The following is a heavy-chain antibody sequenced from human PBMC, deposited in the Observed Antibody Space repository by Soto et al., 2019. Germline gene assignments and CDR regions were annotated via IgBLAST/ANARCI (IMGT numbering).Heavy chain of an antibody. V-gene: IGHV3-48*01. D-gene: IGHD4-17*01. CDR2: ISTTSTPI. CDR1: GFTFSSYS. J-gene: IGHJ3*02. CDR3: ARYDYGNYGGAFDI. Sequence: EVQLVESGGDLVQPGESLRLSCAASGFTFSSYSMNWVRQAPGKGLEWVSFISTTSTPIYYADSVKGRFTISRDNVKNSLYLQMNSLRAEDTAVYYCARYDYGNYGGAFDIWGQGTVVTVSS.